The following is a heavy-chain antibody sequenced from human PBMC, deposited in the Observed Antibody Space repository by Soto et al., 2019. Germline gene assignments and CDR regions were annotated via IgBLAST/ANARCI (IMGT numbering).Heavy chain of an antibody. CDR3: ARGFGYCSGGSCYSFNY. CDR2: IIPIFGTA. CDR1: GGTFSSYA. J-gene: IGHJ4*02. Sequence: SVKVSCKASGGTFSSYAISWVRQAPGQGLEWMGGIIPIFGTANYAQKFQGRVTITADKSTSTAYMELSSLGSEDTAVYYCARGFGYCSGGSCYSFNYWGQGTLVTVSS. V-gene: IGHV1-69*06. D-gene: IGHD2-15*01.